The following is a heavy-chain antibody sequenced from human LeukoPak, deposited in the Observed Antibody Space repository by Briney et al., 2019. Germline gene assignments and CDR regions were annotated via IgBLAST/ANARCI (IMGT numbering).Heavy chain of an antibody. Sequence: SETLSLTCTVSGGSISSSSYYWGWIRQPPGKGLEWIGSIYYSGSTYYNPSLKSRVTISVDTSKNQFSLELSSVTAADTAVYYCARDRGGDTNDYWGQGTLVTVSS. CDR3: ARDRGGDTNDY. CDR1: GGSISSSSYY. V-gene: IGHV4-39*07. D-gene: IGHD3-16*01. CDR2: IYYSGST. J-gene: IGHJ4*02.